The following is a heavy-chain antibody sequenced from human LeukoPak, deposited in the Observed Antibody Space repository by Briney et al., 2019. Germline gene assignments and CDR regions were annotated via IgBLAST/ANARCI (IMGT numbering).Heavy chain of an antibody. Sequence: SETLSHTCAVSGDSISSGGYSWSWIRQPPGKSLEWIGHIYHSGSTYYNPSLKSRVTISVDRSKNQFSLKLSSVTAADTAVYYCARVNILLGGGFDYWGQGTLVTVSS. V-gene: IGHV4-30-2*01. CDR3: ARVNILLGGGFDY. CDR2: IYHSGST. CDR1: GDSISSGGYS. D-gene: IGHD3-16*01. J-gene: IGHJ4*02.